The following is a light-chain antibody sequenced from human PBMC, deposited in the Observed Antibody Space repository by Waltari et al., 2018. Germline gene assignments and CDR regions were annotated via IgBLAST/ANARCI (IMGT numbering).Light chain of an antibody. J-gene: IGLJ2*01. CDR3: SSYISSDTLEL. CDR2: DVS. V-gene: IGLV2-14*03. CDR1: SSDVGGYTY. Sequence: QSALTQPASVSGSPGQSITISCTGTSSDVGGYTYVSWYQHHPGKAPKLIIYDVSNRPSGVSNRFSGSKSGNTASLTISGLQAEDEADYYCSSYISSDTLELFGGGTSLTV.